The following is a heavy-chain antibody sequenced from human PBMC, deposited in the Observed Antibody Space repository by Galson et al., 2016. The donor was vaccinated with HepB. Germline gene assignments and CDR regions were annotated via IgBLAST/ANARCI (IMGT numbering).Heavy chain of an antibody. Sequence: SETLSLTCSVSGGSVSDDGFCWGWIRQPPGKGLEWLGSVYYTGTPYFNPSLRGRLALSVDTSKKHFSLTLRNVTAADTAVYFCGRFAFWFCSDRFGKTDPWGQGNLVVVSS. CDR3: GRFAFWFCSDRFGKTDP. CDR2: VYYTGTP. CDR1: GGSVSDDGFC. D-gene: IGHD3-10*01. V-gene: IGHV4-39*02. J-gene: IGHJ5*02.